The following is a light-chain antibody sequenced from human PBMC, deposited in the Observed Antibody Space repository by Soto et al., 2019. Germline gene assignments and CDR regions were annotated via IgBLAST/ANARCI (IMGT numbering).Light chain of an antibody. CDR3: QHYNFWPHT. CDR1: QSVRDN. CDR2: RAS. V-gene: IGKV3-15*01. J-gene: IGKJ2*01. Sequence: EIVLTQSPGTLFLSPGEGATLSCRASQSVRDNLAWYQQKPGQAPRLLIYRASTRATGVPARFSGSGSGTEFTLTISSLQSEDVSVYFCQHYNFWPHTFGQGTKLEIK.